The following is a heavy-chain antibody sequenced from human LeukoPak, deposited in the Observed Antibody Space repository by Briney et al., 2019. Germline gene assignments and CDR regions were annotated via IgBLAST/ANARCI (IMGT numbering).Heavy chain of an antibody. Sequence: PGGSLRLSCAVSGFPFSNYWIHWVRQAPGKGLVWLSQINPDGTTTTYADAVKGRFTVSRDNAKNSLYLQMNSLRAEDTAVYYCAREGYYSGMDVWGQGTTVTASS. V-gene: IGHV3-74*01. CDR1: GFPFSNYW. CDR3: AREGYYSGMDV. CDR2: INPDGTTT. J-gene: IGHJ6*02.